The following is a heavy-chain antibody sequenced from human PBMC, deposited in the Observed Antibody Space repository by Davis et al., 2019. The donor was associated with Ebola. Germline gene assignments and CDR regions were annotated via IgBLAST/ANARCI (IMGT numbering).Heavy chain of an antibody. CDR2: IYPGDSDT. D-gene: IGHD2-2*02. Sequence: GESLKISCQGSGYSFTSYWIGWVRQMPGKGLEWLGIIYPGDSDTRYNPSFQGQVIISADKSISTAYLQWSSLKASDTAMYYRARHDRDCSSTSCYMGEFGYWGQGTLVTVSS. CDR3: ARHDRDCSSTSCYMGEFGY. J-gene: IGHJ4*02. V-gene: IGHV5-51*01. CDR1: GYSFTSYW.